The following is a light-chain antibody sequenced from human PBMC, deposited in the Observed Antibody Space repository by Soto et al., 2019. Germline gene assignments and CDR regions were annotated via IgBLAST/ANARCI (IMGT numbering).Light chain of an antibody. J-gene: IGKJ2*01. V-gene: IGKV3-15*01. CDR3: QSYNDWPFA. Sequence: DIVLTQSPATLSVSPGDTVTLSCRASESLFGFLAWYQQKPGQAPRLLMYGVSTRATGIPARFSGGGSATDFTLTISSQLSEDSAFYFCQSYNDWPFASGLGTRLEI. CDR1: ESLFGF. CDR2: GVS.